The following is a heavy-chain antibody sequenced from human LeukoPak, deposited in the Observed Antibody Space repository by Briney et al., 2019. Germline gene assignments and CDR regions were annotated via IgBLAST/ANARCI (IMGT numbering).Heavy chain of an antibody. Sequence: PGGSLRLSCAASAFTFSSYAMTWVRQAPGKGLEWVSAISAGGGTTYYADSVKGRFTISRDNSKNTLSLQMNSLRAEDTAVYYCAKGIYYVSGSYPYYFDYWGQGTVFTVSS. V-gene: IGHV3-23*01. D-gene: IGHD3-10*01. CDR2: ISAGGGTT. CDR3: AKGIYYVSGSYPYYFDY. CDR1: AFTFSSYA. J-gene: IGHJ4*02.